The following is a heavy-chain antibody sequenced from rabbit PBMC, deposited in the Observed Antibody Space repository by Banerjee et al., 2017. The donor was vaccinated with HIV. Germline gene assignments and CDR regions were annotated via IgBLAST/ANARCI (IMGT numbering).Heavy chain of an antibody. CDR3: ARGLGL. V-gene: IGHV1S45*01. J-gene: IGHJ4*01. CDR1: GFDLSSNYW. Sequence: QEQLEESGGDLVKPEGSLTLTCTASGFDLSSNYWICWVRQAPGKGLEWIGCIYSDSSGSTYYASWVNGRFTLSKTSSTTVTLQMTSLTAADTATYFCARGLGLWGPGTLVTVS. D-gene: IGHD3-3*01. CDR2: IYSDSSGST.